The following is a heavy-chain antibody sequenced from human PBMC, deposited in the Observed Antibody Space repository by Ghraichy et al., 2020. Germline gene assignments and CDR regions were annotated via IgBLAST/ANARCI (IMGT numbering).Heavy chain of an antibody. Sequence: ASVKLSCKASGYTFTGYYMHWVRQAPGQGLEWMGRINPNGGGTNYAQKFQGRVTMTRDTSISTAYMELNRLRSDDTAVYYCARVPSIGDYEGDGYWGQGTLVTVSS. CDR3: ARVPSIGDYEGDGY. J-gene: IGHJ4*02. V-gene: IGHV1-2*06. CDR2: INPNGGGT. D-gene: IGHD4-17*01. CDR1: GYTFTGYY.